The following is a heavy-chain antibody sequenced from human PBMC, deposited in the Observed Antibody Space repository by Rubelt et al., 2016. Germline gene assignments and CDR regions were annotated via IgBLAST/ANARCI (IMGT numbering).Heavy chain of an antibody. CDR3: ARDNSNYVVSYNWFDA. CDR2: IWYDGSNK. D-gene: IGHD4-11*01. V-gene: IGHV3-33*01. J-gene: IGHJ5*02. Sequence: GGGVVQPGRSLRLSCAASGFTFSSYGMHWVRQAPGKGLEWVAVIWYDGSNKYYGDSGKGRFTISRDNSKNTVYLQMNSLRAEDTAVYYCARDNSNYVVSYNWFDAWGQGTLVTVSS. CDR1: GFTFSSYG.